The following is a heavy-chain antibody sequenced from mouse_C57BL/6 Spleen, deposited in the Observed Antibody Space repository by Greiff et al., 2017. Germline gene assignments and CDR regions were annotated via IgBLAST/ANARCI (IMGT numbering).Heavy chain of an antibody. CDR3: ARYGVGGDYGYVFAY. CDR1: GYTFTSYW. J-gene: IGHJ3*01. V-gene: IGHV1-55*01. CDR2: IYPGSGST. Sequence: QVQLQQPGAELVKPGASVKMSCKASGYTFTSYWITWVKQRPGQGLEWIGDIYPGSGSTNYNEKFKSKATLTVDTSSSTAYMQLSSLTSEDSAVYYCARYGVGGDYGYVFAYWGQGTLVTVSA. D-gene: IGHD2-2*01.